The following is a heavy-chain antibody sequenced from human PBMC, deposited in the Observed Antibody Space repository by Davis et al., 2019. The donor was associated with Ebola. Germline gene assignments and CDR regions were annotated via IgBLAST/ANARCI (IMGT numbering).Heavy chain of an antibody. CDR1: GYTFTSYY. D-gene: IGHD5-18*01. J-gene: IGHJ6*02. V-gene: IGHV1-46*01. Sequence: AASVKVSCKASGYTFTSYYMHWVRQAPGQGLEWMGIINPSGGSTSYAQKFQGRVTMTRDTSISTAYMELSRLRSDDTAVYYCARGIVYSYGSNYYGMDVWGQGTTVTVSS. CDR3: ARGIVYSYGSNYYGMDV. CDR2: INPSGGST.